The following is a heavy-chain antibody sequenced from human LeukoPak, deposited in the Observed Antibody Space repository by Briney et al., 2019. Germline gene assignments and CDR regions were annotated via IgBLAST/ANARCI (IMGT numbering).Heavy chain of an antibody. D-gene: IGHD5-24*01. J-gene: IGHJ4*02. CDR3: ARETPRRGETRDGYR. CDR2: IKQDGTHK. Sequence: GGSLRPSCPASGFTFSIYWMSCVRQAPGKGLEWVANIKQDGTHKYYVHSVNGRLTISTDNAKNSLYLQMNSLRAEDTAVYYCARETPRRGETRDGYRWGQGTLVTVSS. CDR1: GFTFSIYW. V-gene: IGHV3-7*01.